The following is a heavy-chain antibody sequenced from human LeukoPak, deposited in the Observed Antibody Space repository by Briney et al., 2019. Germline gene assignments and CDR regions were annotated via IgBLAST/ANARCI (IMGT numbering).Heavy chain of an antibody. CDR3: ARARGYCSSTSCHGDFDY. D-gene: IGHD2-2*01. Sequence: GEPLKISCKGSGYRFTSYWIGWVRRTPGKGLEWMGIIYPGDSDTIYRPSFQGQVTLSADKSISTAYLQWSSLKASDTAMYYCARARGYCSSTSCHGDFDYWGQGTLVTVSS. CDR2: IYPGDSDT. CDR1: GYRFTSYW. V-gene: IGHV5-51*01. J-gene: IGHJ4*02.